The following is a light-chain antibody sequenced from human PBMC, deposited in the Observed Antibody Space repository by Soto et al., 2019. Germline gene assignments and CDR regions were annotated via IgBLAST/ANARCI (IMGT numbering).Light chain of an antibody. Sequence: EIVLTQSPGTLSLSPGERATLSCRASQSVSSSYLAWYQQKPGQAPRLLIYGASSRATGIPDRFSGSGSGTDFTRTCGLSEPADCAVYYCQSHGMTFGQGTNVEIK. CDR2: GAS. CDR1: QSVSSSY. V-gene: IGKV3-20*01. J-gene: IGKJ1*01. CDR3: QSHGMT.